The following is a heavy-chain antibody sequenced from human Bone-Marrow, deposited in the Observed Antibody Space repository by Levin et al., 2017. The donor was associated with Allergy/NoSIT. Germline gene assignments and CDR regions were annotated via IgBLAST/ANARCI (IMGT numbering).Heavy chain of an antibody. CDR2: IYYSGST. V-gene: IGHV4-31*03. CDR3: ARGSLLETAAHYYAMDV. CDR1: GGSIRSGGSY. J-gene: IGHJ6*02. Sequence: SQTLSLTCTVSGGSIRSGGSYWSWIRQHPAKGLEWIGYIYYSGSTFYNPSLKSRLTISVDTSKNQFSLKLTSVTGADTAVYYCARGSLLETAAHYYAMDVWGQGTTVTVSS. D-gene: IGHD4-17*01.